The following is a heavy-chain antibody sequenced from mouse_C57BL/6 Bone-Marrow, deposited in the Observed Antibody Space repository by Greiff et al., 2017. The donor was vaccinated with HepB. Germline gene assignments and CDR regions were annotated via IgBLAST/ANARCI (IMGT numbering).Heavy chain of an antibody. Sequence: VQLQQSGPELVKPGASVKIPCKASGYTFTDYNMDWVKQSHGKSLEWIGDINPNNGGTIYNQKFKGKATLTVDKSSSTAYMELRSLTSEDTAVYYCARWKLGPYWYFDVWGTGTTVTVSS. CDR3: ARWKLGPYWYFDV. J-gene: IGHJ1*03. CDR1: GYTFTDYN. CDR2: INPNNGGT. V-gene: IGHV1-18*01. D-gene: IGHD4-1*01.